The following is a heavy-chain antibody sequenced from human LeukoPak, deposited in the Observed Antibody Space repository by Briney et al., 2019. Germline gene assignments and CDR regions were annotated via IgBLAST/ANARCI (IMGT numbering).Heavy chain of an antibody. CDR2: ISYSGST. CDR1: GYSISSGYY. V-gene: IGHV4-38-2*02. Sequence: SETLSLTCTVSGYSISSGYYWGWIRQPPGKGLEWIGSISYSGSTYYNPSLKSRVTISIDTSKNQFSLKLSSVTAADTAVYYCARDPYYYGMDVWGQGTTVTVSS. J-gene: IGHJ6*02. CDR3: ARDPYYYGMDV.